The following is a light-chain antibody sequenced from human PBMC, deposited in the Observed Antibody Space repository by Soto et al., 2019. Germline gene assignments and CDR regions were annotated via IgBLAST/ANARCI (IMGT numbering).Light chain of an antibody. J-gene: IGLJ3*02. CDR2: NIN. CDR3: LLYDGGPWV. Sequence: QAVVTQEPSLTVSPGGTVTLTCDSSTGVVTSGHYPHWFQQRPGRAPRTLMYNINNRHSWTPARFSGSLLGGKAALTLSGAQPEDEAEYYCLLYDGGPWVFGGGTKVTVL. CDR1: TGVVTSGHY. V-gene: IGLV7-46*01.